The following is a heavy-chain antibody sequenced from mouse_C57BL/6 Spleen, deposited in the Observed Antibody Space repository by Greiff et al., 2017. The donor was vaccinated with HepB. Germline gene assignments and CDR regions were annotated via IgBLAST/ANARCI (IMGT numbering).Heavy chain of an antibody. V-gene: IGHV1-81*01. J-gene: IGHJ2*01. Sequence: VQLQQSGAELARPGASVKLSCKASGYTFTSYGISWVKQRTGQGLEWIGEIYPRSGNTYYNEKFKGKATLTADKSSSTAYMELRSLTSEDSAVYFCAREGYYYGSSYVYYFDYWGQGTTLTVSS. CDR2: IYPRSGNT. D-gene: IGHD1-1*01. CDR1: GYTFTSYG. CDR3: AREGYYYGSSYVYYFDY.